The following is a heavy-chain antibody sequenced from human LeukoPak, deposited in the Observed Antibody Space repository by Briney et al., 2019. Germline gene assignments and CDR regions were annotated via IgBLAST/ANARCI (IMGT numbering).Heavy chain of an antibody. CDR3: ARDYYGSGSYYKPFDY. CDR2: IIPIFGTA. CDR1: GGTFSSYA. Sequence: ASVKVSCTASGGTFSSYAISWVRQAPGQGLEWMGGIIPIFGTANYAQKFQGRVTITADESTSTAYMELSSLRSEDTAVYYCARDYYGSGSYYKPFDYWGQGTLVTVSS. V-gene: IGHV1-69*01. J-gene: IGHJ4*02. D-gene: IGHD3-10*01.